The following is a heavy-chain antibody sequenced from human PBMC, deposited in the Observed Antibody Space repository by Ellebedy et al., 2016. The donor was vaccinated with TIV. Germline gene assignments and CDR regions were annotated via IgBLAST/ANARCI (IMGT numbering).Heavy chain of an antibody. CDR2: INQDGSQK. J-gene: IGHJ5*02. CDR1: RFSFSSYW. Sequence: GGSLRLSCAASRFSFSSYWMTWVRQPPGKGLEWMANINQDGSQKYYVDSVRGRFTISRDNGKNSLELQMNSLRAEDTAVYYCAREGAYGDYSQVSFPFDPWGQGTLVTVSS. V-gene: IGHV3-7*01. D-gene: IGHD4-17*01. CDR3: AREGAYGDYSQVSFPFDP.